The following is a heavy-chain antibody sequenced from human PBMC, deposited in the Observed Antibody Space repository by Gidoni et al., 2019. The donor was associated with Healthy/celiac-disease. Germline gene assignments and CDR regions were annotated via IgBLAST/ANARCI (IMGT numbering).Heavy chain of an antibody. D-gene: IGHD3-10*01. J-gene: IGHJ6*02. CDR1: GFTFSSYG. CDR3: AKDSTYYYGSGSHHYYYYGMDV. Sequence: QVQLVESGGGVVQPGRSLRLSCAASGFTFSSYGMLWVRQAPGKGLEWVAVISYEGSNKYYADSVKGRFTISRDNSKNTLYLQMNSLRAEDTAVYYCAKDSTYYYGSGSHHYYYYGMDVWGQGTTVTVSS. V-gene: IGHV3-30*18. CDR2: ISYEGSNK.